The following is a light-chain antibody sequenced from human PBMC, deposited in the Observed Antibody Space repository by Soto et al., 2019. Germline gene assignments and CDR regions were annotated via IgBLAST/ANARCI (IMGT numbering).Light chain of an antibody. Sequence: DFPMTQSPSSLSASVGDRVTITCRASQGINNHLAWFQQKPGKVPKVLIYAASTLQSGVPSRFSGSGSGTDFTLTISSRQPEDVAPDYYQYYHNAPPAGTFGGGTKVEIK. CDR2: AAS. V-gene: IGKV1-27*01. CDR1: QGINNH. J-gene: IGKJ4*01. CDR3: QYYHNAPPAGT.